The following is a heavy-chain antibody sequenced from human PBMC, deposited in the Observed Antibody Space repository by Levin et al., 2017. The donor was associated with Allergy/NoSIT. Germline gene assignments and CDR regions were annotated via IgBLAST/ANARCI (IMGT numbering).Heavy chain of an antibody. J-gene: IGHJ4*02. CDR1: GFTFSDYY. Sequence: GESLKISCAASGFTFSDYYMSWIRQAPGKGLEWVSYISSSGSTIYYADSVKGRFTISRDNAKNSLYLQMNSLRAEDTAVYYCAREGHLGYCSGGSCPYFDYWGQGTLVTVSS. V-gene: IGHV3-11*01. D-gene: IGHD2-15*01. CDR3: AREGHLGYCSGGSCPYFDY. CDR2: ISSSGSTI.